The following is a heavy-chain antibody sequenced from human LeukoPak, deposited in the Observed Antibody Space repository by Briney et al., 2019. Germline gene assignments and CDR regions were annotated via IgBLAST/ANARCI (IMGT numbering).Heavy chain of an antibody. CDR2: IRYDGSNK. D-gene: IGHD2-15*01. Sequence: GGSLRLSCAASGFTFSSYSMNWVRQAPGKGLEWVAFIRYDGSNKYYADSVKGRFTISRENSKNTLYLQMNSLRAEDTAVYYCAKDPVAATLIYYYYMDVWGKGTTVTVSS. CDR1: GFTFSSYS. J-gene: IGHJ6*03. CDR3: AKDPVAATLIYYYYMDV. V-gene: IGHV3-30*02.